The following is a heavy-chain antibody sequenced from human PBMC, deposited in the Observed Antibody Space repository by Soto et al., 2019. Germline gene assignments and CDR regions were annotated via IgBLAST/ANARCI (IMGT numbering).Heavy chain of an antibody. Sequence: ETLSLTCTVSGGSISTYYWSWIRQPAGKGLEWIGRIYASGSTNYNPSLKSRVTMSVATSKNQFSLKLSSVTAADTAVYYCARGGMVIIPTATAFDYWGQGTQVTVSS. D-gene: IGHD2-2*01. V-gene: IGHV4-4*07. CDR1: GGSISTYY. J-gene: IGHJ4*02. CDR3: ARGGMVIIPTATAFDY. CDR2: IYASGST.